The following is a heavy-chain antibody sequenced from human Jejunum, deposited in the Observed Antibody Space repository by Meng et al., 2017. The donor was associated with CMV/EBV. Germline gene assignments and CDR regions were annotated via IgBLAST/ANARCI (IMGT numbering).Heavy chain of an antibody. J-gene: IGHJ4*02. V-gene: IGHV4-39*07. Sequence: VSVSSISINEDVWGWIRQPPGKGLEWVGSIYHLASTYYNPSLNNRVTISVDTSKNQFSLNLRSVTAADTAVYYCVHKEDTPTALRYWGQGALVTVSS. D-gene: IGHD4-17*01. CDR1: VSSISINED. CDR2: IYHLAST. CDR3: VHKEDTPTALRY.